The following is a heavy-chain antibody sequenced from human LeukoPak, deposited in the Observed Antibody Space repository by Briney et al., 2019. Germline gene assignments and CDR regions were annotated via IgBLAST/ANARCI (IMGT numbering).Heavy chain of an antibody. CDR2: ISSSGSTI. D-gene: IGHD3-22*01. J-gene: IGHJ4*02. CDR3: TREYYYDSSGYENFDY. V-gene: IGHV3-11*01. CDR1: GFTFSDYY. Sequence: GGSLRLSCAASGFTFSDYYMSWIRQAPGKGLEWVSYISSSGSTIYYADSVKGRFTISRDNAKNSLYLQMNSLKTEDTAVYYCTREYYYDSSGYENFDYWGQGTLVTVSS.